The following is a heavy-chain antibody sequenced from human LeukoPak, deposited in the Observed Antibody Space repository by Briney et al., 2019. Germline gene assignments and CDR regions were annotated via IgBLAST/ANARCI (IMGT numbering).Heavy chain of an antibody. CDR3: ARDRVTLIEYFQY. Sequence: QPGRSLRLSCAASGFTFSTYVMHWVRQAPGKGLEWVAVIWYDGSNEYYADSVKGRFTISRDNSKTTLYLQMNSLRAEDTAVYYCARDRVTLIEYFQYWGQGTLVTVSS. V-gene: IGHV3-33*01. CDR1: GFTFSTYV. D-gene: IGHD3-10*01. J-gene: IGHJ1*01. CDR2: IWYDGSNE.